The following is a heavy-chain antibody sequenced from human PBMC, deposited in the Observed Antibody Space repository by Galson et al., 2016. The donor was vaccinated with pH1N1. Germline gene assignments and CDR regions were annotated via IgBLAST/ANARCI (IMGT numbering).Heavy chain of an antibody. D-gene: IGHD3-10*01. CDR3: AKDPARQLWFRGAFDV. J-gene: IGHJ3*01. CDR1: GFSFDTYA. CDR2: ISYNGHDQ. V-gene: IGHV3-30*18. Sequence: SLRLSCAASGFSFDTYAMHWVRQAPGKGLEWVAFISYNGHDQSYADSLKGRFTISRDTSKNTLYLQMNSLRAEDTALYYCAKDPARQLWFRGAFDVWGQGTKVTISS.